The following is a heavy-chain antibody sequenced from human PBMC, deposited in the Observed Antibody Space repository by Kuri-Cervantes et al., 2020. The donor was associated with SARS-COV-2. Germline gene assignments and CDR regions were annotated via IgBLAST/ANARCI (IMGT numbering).Heavy chain of an antibody. CDR1: GYTFTSYY. CDR3: ARGNQLLSPGGVYYYYYGMDV. CDR2: INPNSGGT. Sequence: ASVKVSCKASGYTFTSYYMHWVRQAPGQGLEWMGWINPNSGGTNYAQKFQGRVTMTRDTSISTAYMELSRLRSDDTAVYYCARGNQLLSPGGVYYYYYGMDVWGQGTTVTVSS. V-gene: IGHV1-2*02. J-gene: IGHJ6*02. D-gene: IGHD2-2*01.